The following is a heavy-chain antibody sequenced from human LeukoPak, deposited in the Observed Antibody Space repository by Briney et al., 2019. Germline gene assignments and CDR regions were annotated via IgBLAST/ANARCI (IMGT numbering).Heavy chain of an antibody. J-gene: IGHJ4*02. V-gene: IGHV3-30*03. CDR1: GFTFSSYG. D-gene: IGHD3-22*01. CDR2: ISYDGSNK. CDR3: ARDFYYYDSSGCPDY. Sequence: PGGSLRLSCAASGFTFSSYGMHWVRQAPGKGLEWVAVISYDGSNKYYADSVKGRFTISRDNSKNTLYLQMNSLRAEDTAVYYCARDFYYYDSSGCPDYWGQGTLVTVSS.